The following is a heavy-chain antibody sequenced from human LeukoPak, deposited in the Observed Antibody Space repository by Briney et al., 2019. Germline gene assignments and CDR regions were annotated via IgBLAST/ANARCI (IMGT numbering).Heavy chain of an antibody. CDR1: GDSISSYY. J-gene: IGHJ4*02. CDR2: IYYSGST. Sequence: SETLSLTCTVSGDSISSYYWSWIRQPPGKGLQWIGYIYYSGSTNYNPSLKSRVTISVDTSKNQFSLKLSSVTAADTAVYYCARGVRRYCSSTSCYTFDYWGQGTLVTVSS. V-gene: IGHV4-59*12. D-gene: IGHD2-2*02. CDR3: ARGVRRYCSSTSCYTFDY.